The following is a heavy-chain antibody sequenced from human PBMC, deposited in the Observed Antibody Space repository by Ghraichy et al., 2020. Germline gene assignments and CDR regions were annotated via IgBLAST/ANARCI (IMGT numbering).Heavy chain of an antibody. Sequence: ASVKVSCKASGYTFTSYDINWVRQATGQGLEWMGWMNPNSGNTGYAQKFQGRVTMTRNTSISTAYMELSSLRSEDTAVYYCARIPQPSLGQTQYYDFWSGYYTFDYWGQGTLVTVSS. J-gene: IGHJ4*02. V-gene: IGHV1-8*01. CDR3: ARIPQPSLGQTQYYDFWSGYYTFDY. CDR1: GYTFTSYD. CDR2: MNPNSGNT. D-gene: IGHD3-3*01.